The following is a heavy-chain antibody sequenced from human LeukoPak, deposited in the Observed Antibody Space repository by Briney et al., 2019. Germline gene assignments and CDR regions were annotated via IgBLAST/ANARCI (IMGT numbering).Heavy chain of an antibody. CDR2: IGAYNGDT. CDR1: GYTFTSFG. J-gene: IGHJ4*02. V-gene: IGHV1-18*04. D-gene: IGHD2-15*01. Sequence: ASVKVSCKPSGYTFTSFGISWVRQAPGQGLERMGWIGAYNGDTNYAQKFQGRVTMTTDTSTSTAYMDLRSLRSDDTAVYYCTRDHCSGDNCPSFDCWGQGTLVTVSS. CDR3: TRDHCSGDNCPSFDC.